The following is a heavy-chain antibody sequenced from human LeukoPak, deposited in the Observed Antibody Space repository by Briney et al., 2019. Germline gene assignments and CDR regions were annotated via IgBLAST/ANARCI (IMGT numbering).Heavy chain of an antibody. V-gene: IGHV3-48*01. CDR2: ISSSSSTI. CDR1: GFTFSSYS. Sequence: GGSVRLSCAASGFTFSSYSMNWVRQAPGKGLEWVSYISSSSSTIYYADSVKGRFTISRDNAKNSLYLQMNSLRAEDTAVYYCARDFTEIDYWGQGTLVTVSS. CDR3: ARDFTEIDY. J-gene: IGHJ4*02.